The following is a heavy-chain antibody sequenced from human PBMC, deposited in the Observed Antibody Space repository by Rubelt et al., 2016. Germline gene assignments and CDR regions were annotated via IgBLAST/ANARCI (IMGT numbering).Heavy chain of an antibody. D-gene: IGHD3-9*01. CDR1: GGSFSGYY. J-gene: IGHJ3*02. Sequence: QVQLQQWGAGLLKPSETLSLTCAVFGGSFSGYYWSWIRQPPGKGLEWIGEINHSGTTNYNPSIKSRVTISPDTSKNQLSLKLNSVTAADTAVYYCARIGGSTIPLSAFDIWGQGTMVTVSS. CDR3: ARIGGSTIPLSAFDI. V-gene: IGHV4-34*02. CDR2: INHSGTT.